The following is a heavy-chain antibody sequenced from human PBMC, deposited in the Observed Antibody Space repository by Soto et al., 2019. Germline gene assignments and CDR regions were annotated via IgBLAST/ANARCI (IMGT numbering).Heavy chain of an antibody. CDR3: AKDKSLDDYVWGSYRPATDY. V-gene: IGHV3-23*01. J-gene: IGHJ4*02. CDR1: GFTFSSYA. D-gene: IGHD3-16*02. CDR2: ISGSGGST. Sequence: EVQLLESGGGLVQPGGSLRLSCAASGFTFSSYAMSWVRQAPGKGLEWVSAISGSGGSTYYADSVKGRFTISRDNSKNTLYLQMHSLRAEDTAVYYCAKDKSLDDYVWGSYRPATDYWGQGTLVTVSS.